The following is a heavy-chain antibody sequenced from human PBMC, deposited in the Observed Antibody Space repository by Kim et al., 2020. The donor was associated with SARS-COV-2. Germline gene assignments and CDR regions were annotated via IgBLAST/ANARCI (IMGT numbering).Heavy chain of an antibody. Sequence: SETLSLTCAVYGGSFSGYYWSWIRQPPGKGLEWIGEINHGGSTNYNPSLKSRVTISVDTSKNQFSLKLSSVTAADTAVYYCARANIVVVPAALGLGYYY. D-gene: IGHD2-2*01. CDR2: INHGGST. V-gene: IGHV4-34*01. J-gene: IGHJ6*01. CDR1: GGSFSGYY. CDR3: ARANIVVVPAALGLGYYY.